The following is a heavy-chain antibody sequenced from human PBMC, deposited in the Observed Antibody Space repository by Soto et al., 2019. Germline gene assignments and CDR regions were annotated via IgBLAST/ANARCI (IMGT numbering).Heavy chain of an antibody. CDR3: ARDRMNHNSVWDPFDI. CDR2: ISSSSSTI. CDR1: GFTFSSYS. D-gene: IGHD2-15*01. Sequence: GGSLRLSCAASGFTFSSYSMNWVRQAPGKGLEWVSYISSSSSTIYYAGSVKGRFTISRDNAKNSLYLQMNSLRDEDTAVYYCARDRMNHNSVWDPFDIWGQGRMVTVSS. V-gene: IGHV3-48*02. J-gene: IGHJ3*02.